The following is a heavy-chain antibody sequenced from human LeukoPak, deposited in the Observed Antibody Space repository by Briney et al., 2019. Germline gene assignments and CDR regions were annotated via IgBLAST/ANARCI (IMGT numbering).Heavy chain of an antibody. V-gene: IGHV3-30*03. J-gene: IGHJ4*02. Sequence: PTGRSLRLSCAASGFTFSSYGMHWVRQAPGKGLEWVAVISYDGSNKYYEDSVKGRFTISRDNSKNTPYLQMNSLRADDTAVYYCARDLHTTGDYWGQGTLVTVSS. D-gene: IGHD1-1*01. CDR3: ARDLHTTGDY. CDR1: GFTFSSYG. CDR2: ISYDGSNK.